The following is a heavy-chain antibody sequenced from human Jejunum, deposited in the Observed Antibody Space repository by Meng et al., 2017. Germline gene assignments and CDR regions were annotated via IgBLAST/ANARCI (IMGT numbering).Heavy chain of an antibody. CDR2: IYSGETT. J-gene: IGHJ6*02. Sequence: GGSLRLSCAASGFSVSSNYMSWVRQAPGKGLEWVSVIYSGETTYHAASVKGRFIISRDESENMLYLQMNSLRVEDTAVYYCAREPPAAGGLDVWGQGTTVTVSS. V-gene: IGHV3-53*05. CDR1: GFSVSSNY. CDR3: AREPPAAGGLDV. D-gene: IGHD1-14*01.